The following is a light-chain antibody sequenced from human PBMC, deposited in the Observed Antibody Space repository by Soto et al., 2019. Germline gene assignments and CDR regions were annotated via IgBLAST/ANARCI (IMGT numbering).Light chain of an antibody. V-gene: IGLV2-14*03. CDR3: TSFTTSNTFV. Sequence: QSALAQPASVSGSPGQSITISCTGTSNEVGHFNYVSWFQQHPGKAPKLLIFDVSNWPSGVSDRFSGSKSGNTASLTISGLQPEDEADYYCTSFTTSNTFVFGSGTKLTVL. CDR1: SNEVGHFNY. CDR2: DVS. J-gene: IGLJ1*01.